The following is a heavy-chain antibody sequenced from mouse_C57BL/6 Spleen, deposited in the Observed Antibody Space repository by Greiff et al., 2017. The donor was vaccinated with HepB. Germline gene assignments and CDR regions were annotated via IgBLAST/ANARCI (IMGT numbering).Heavy chain of an antibody. J-gene: IGHJ2*01. CDR2: ISDGGSYT. CDR3: AREPPLSDGYLFDY. V-gene: IGHV5-4*01. Sequence: EVKLVESGGGLVKPGGSLKLSCAASGFTFSSYAMSWVRQTPEKRLEWVATISDGGSYTYYPDNVKGRFTISRDNAKNNLYLQMSHLKSEDTAMYYCAREPPLSDGYLFDYWGQGTTLTVSS. CDR1: GFTFSSYA. D-gene: IGHD2-3*01.